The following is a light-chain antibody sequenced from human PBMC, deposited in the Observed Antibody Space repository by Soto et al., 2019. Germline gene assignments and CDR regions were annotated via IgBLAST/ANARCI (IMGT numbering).Light chain of an antibody. J-gene: IGLJ7*01. CDR1: SGTVTSGHF. Sequence: QAVVTQEPSLTVSPGGTVILTCGSSSGTVTSGHFPYWFQQKPGQAPRTLIYDTSNKHSWTPARFSGSLLGGKAALTLSGAQPEDEAEYFCFLFYSNSYVVFGGGTQLTVL. CDR3: FLFYSNSYVV. CDR2: DTS. V-gene: IGLV7-46*01.